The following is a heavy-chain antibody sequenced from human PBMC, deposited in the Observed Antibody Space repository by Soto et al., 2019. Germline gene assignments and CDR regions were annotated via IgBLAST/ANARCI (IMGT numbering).Heavy chain of an antibody. CDR2: IIPIFGTA. V-gene: IGHV1-69*12. CDR3: AREVGEQLVLGAYYYYGMDV. J-gene: IGHJ6*02. CDR1: GGTFSSYA. D-gene: IGHD6-6*01. Sequence: QVQLVQSGAEVKKPGSSVKVSCKASGGTFSSYAISWVRQAPGQGLEWMGGIIPIFGTANYAQKFQGRVTITAAESTSTAYMELSSLRSEDTAVYYCAREVGEQLVLGAYYYYGMDVWGQGTTVTVSS.